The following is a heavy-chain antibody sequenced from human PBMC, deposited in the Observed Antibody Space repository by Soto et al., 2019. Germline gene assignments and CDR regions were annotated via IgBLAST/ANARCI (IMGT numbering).Heavy chain of an antibody. V-gene: IGHV3-23*01. Sequence: PGGSLRLSCAASGFTFSSYAMSWVRQAPGKGLEWVSAISGSGGSTYYADSVKGRFTISRDNSKNTLYLQMNSLRAEDTAAYYCAKSLRGGTLYYGMDVWGQGTTVTVSS. CDR3: AKSLRGGTLYYGMDV. D-gene: IGHD3-16*01. J-gene: IGHJ6*02. CDR2: ISGSGGST. CDR1: GFTFSSYA.